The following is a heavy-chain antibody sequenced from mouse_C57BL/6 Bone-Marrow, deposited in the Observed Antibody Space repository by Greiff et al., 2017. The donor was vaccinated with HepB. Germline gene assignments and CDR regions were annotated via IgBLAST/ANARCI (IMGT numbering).Heavy chain of an antibody. CDR2: IDPEDGET. V-gene: IGHV14-2*01. D-gene: IGHD1-1*01. Sequence: VQLQQSGAELVKPGASVKLSCTASGFNIKDYYMHWVKQRTEQGLEWIGRIDPEDGETKYAPKFQGKATITADTPSNTAYLQLSSLTSEDTAVYYCARRYGSSYPYAMDYWGQGTSVTVSS. J-gene: IGHJ4*01. CDR3: ARRYGSSYPYAMDY. CDR1: GFNIKDYY.